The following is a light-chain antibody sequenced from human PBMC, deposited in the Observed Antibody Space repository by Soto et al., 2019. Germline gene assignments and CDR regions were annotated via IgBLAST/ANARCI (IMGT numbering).Light chain of an antibody. CDR2: DAS. CDR1: QDISNY. Sequence: DIQMTQSPSSLSASVGDRVTITCQASQDISNYLNWYQQKPGKAPKLLIYDASNLETGVPSRFSGSGSGTDFTVTISSLQPAEIGTYYSQQYDNLPRTFGQGTKLDIK. J-gene: IGKJ2*01. CDR3: QQYDNLPRT. V-gene: IGKV1-33*01.